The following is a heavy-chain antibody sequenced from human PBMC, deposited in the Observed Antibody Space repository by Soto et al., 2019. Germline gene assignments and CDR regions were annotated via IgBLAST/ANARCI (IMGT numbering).Heavy chain of an antibody. V-gene: IGHV1-69*06. CDR1: GDIVSSYT. Sequence: QVQLVQSGAEVKKPGSSVKVSCKASGDIVSSYTISWLRQAPRHGLEWMGGIIPIIDRVGYAEKYRGRVTITADKSTTTAYMELTDLRSDDTAVYYCAKVEGPQAVDGSLYYCGMGVWGQGTTVTGSS. J-gene: IGHJ6*02. CDR2: IIPIIDRV. D-gene: IGHD6-19*01. CDR3: AKVEGPQAVDGSLYYCGMGV.